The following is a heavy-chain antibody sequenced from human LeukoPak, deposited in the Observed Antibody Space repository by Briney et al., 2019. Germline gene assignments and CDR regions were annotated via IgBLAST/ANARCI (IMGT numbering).Heavy chain of an antibody. J-gene: IGHJ4*02. CDR1: GFTFSSFA. V-gene: IGHV3-23*01. Sequence: GGSLRLSCAASGFTFSSFAMSWVRQAPGKGLEWVPTISGSGGSTNYADSVKGRFTFSRDNSKNTLYLQMNSLRAEDTAVYYCAKGRVLRYFDWLEYYFDYWGQGTLVTVSS. CDR2: ISGSGGST. D-gene: IGHD3-9*01. CDR3: AKGRVLRYFDWLEYYFDY.